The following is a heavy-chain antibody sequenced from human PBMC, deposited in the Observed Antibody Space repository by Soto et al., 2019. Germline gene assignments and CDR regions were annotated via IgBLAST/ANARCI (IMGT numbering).Heavy chain of an antibody. CDR1: GCTFSSYA. J-gene: IGHJ3*02. V-gene: IGHV3-23*01. D-gene: IGHD3-10*01. CDR2: ISGSGGST. Sequence: GGSLRLSCAASGCTFSSYAMSWVRQAPGKGLEWVSAISGSGGSTYYADSVKGRFTISRDNSKNTLYLQMNSLRAEDTAVYYCAKDSIGSYGSGDAFDIWGQGTMVTVSS. CDR3: AKDSIGSYGSGDAFDI.